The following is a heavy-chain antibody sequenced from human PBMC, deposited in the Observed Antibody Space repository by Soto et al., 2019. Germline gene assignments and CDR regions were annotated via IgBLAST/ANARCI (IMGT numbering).Heavy chain of an antibody. J-gene: IGHJ3*02. V-gene: IGHV3-21*01. CDR1: GFNFSSYS. CDR3: ARDGSRITMVRGVITANDAFDI. CDR2: ISSSSYI. Sequence: GGSQRLSSAASGFNFSSYSMNWVRQAPGKGLEWVSSISSSSYIYYADSVKGRFTISRDNAKNSLYLQMNSLRAEDTAVYYCARDGSRITMVRGVITANDAFDIWGQGTMVTVSS. D-gene: IGHD3-10*01.